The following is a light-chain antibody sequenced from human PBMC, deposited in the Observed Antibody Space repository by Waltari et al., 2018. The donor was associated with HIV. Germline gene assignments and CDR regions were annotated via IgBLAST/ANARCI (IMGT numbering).Light chain of an antibody. CDR2: ANT. CDR1: SDNIVRNHD. J-gene: IGLJ2*01. V-gene: IGLV1-40*01. Sequence: QPVLTMPPSLSRAPGPRVTLPGPGHSDNIVRNHDEPVHHQFPGTAPKLLIYANTNRPAGAPDRFSGSKAGTSASLAIPGLRAEDEADYYGQSYDSSLSAAEVFGAGTKVIVL. CDR3: QSYDSSLSAAEV.